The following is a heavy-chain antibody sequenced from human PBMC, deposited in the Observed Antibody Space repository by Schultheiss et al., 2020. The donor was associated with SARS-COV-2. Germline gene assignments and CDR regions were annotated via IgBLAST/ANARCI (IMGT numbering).Heavy chain of an antibody. V-gene: IGHV4-59*08. CDR1: GGSISSYY. J-gene: IGHJ3*02. CDR3: ASALTDAFDI. Sequence: SETLSLTCTVSGGSISSYYWSWIRQPPGKGLEWIGSIYYSGSTYYNPSLKSRVTISVDTSKNQFSLKLSSVTAADTAVYYCASALTDAFDIWGQGTMVTVSS. D-gene: IGHD3-3*02. CDR2: IYYSGST.